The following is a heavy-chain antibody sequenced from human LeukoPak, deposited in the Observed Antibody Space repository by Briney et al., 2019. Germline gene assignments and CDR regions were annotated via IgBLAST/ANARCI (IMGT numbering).Heavy chain of an antibody. CDR2: IYWNDDN. CDR3: AHSTFDSGNSYFDQ. CDR1: GFSLNTRGVG. J-gene: IGHJ4*02. D-gene: IGHD3-16*01. V-gene: IGHV2-5*01. Sequence: SGPTLVNPTQTLTLTCTFSGFSLNTRGVGVAWIRQPPGKALEWLALIYWNDDNRYSPSLKRRLTITKDTSKNQVVLTMTSMDPVDTATYYCAHSTFDSGNSYFDQWGQGTLVTVSS.